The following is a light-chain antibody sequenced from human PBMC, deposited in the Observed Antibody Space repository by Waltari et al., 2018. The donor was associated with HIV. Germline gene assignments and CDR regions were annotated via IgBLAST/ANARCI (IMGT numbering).Light chain of an antibody. Sequence: PGQSITISCTGTSSDVGGYNYISWYQQHPGKAPKLMIYDVSNRPSGVSNRFSGSKSGNTASLTISGLQAEDEADYYCSSYTSSSTLVFGGGTKLTVL. CDR1: SSDVGGYNY. V-gene: IGLV2-14*03. CDR2: DVS. J-gene: IGLJ3*02. CDR3: SSYTSSSTLV.